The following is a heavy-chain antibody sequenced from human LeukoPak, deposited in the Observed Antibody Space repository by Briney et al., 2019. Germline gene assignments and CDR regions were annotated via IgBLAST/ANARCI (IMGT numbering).Heavy chain of an antibody. CDR2: INQSGST. Sequence: SETLSLTCAVYGGSFSGYYWSWIRQPPGKGLEWIGEINQSGSTNYNPSLKSRVTISVDTSKNQFSLKLSSVTAADTAVYYCARGPDYYDSSGYLDYWGQGTLVTVSS. D-gene: IGHD3-22*01. J-gene: IGHJ4*02. CDR3: ARGPDYYDSSGYLDY. V-gene: IGHV4-34*01. CDR1: GGSFSGYY.